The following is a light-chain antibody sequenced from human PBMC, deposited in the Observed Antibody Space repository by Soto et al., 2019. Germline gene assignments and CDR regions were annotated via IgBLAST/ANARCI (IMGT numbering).Light chain of an antibody. CDR3: CSYAGSDTYVL. J-gene: IGLJ3*02. V-gene: IGLV2-23*02. CDR2: EVT. CDR1: SSDVGRYNL. Sequence: QSVLTQPASVSGSPGQSITISCSGTSSDVGRYNLVSWYQQHPGKAPKLMIYEVTTRPSGISPRFSGSKSGNTASLTISGLQAEDEADYYCCSYAGSDTYVLFGGGTQLTVL.